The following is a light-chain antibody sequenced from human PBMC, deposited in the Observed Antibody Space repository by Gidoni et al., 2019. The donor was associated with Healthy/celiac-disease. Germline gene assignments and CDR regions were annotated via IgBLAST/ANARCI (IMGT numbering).Light chain of an antibody. V-gene: IGLV2-23*01. J-gene: IGLJ3*02. Sequence: QSALTQPASVSGSPGQSITISCTGTSSDVGSYTLVSWYQQHPGKAPKLKIYEGSKRPSGVSNRCSGSKSGNTASLTISGLQAEDEADYYCCSYAGSSTPWVFGGGTKLTVL. CDR1: SSDVGSYTL. CDR2: EGS. CDR3: CSYAGSSTPWV.